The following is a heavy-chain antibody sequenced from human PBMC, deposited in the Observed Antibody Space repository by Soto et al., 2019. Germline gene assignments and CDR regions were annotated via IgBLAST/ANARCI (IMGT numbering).Heavy chain of an antibody. J-gene: IGHJ4*02. CDR2: IIPIFGTA. V-gene: IGHV1-69*13. CDR3: ARADYYDSSGYPHYFDY. CDR1: GGTFSSYA. Sequence: GASVKVSCKASGGTFSSYAISWVRQAPGQGLEWMGGIIPIFGTANYAQKFQGRVTITADESTSTAYMELSSLRSEDTAVYYCARADYYDSSGYPHYFDYWGQGTLVTVSS. D-gene: IGHD3-22*01.